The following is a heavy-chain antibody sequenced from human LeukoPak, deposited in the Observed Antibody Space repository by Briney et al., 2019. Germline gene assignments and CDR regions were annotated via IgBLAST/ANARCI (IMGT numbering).Heavy chain of an antibody. V-gene: IGHV4-39*07. J-gene: IGHJ4*02. CDR3: ARQWGGLSNHYDSSGYYRGEIDY. CDR2: IYYSGST. CDR1: GVSISSSSYY. D-gene: IGHD3-22*01. Sequence: SETLSLTCTVSGVSISSSSYYWGWIRQPPGKGLEWIGSIYYSGSTYYNPSLKSRVTISVDTSKNQFSLKLSSVTAADTAVYYCARQWGGLSNHYDSSGYYRGEIDYWGQGTLVTVSS.